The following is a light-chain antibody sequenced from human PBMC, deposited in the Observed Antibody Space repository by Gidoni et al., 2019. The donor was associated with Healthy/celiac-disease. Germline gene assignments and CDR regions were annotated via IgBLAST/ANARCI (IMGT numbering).Light chain of an antibody. CDR3: QQRSNWPLFT. CDR2: DAS. Sequence: EIMLTPSPATLSLSPGERATRSCRASKSVSSYLDWYQQKPGQAPRLLIYDASNRATGIPARCSGSGSGTDFTLTISSLEPEDFAVYYCQQRSNWPLFTFGPGTKVDIK. CDR1: KSVSSY. J-gene: IGKJ3*01. V-gene: IGKV3-11*01.